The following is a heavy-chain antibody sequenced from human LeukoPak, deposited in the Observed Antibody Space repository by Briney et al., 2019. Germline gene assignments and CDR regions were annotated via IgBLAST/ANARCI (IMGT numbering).Heavy chain of an antibody. V-gene: IGHV3-20*04. CDR3: ARVGYDSSGYPSDYFDY. J-gene: IGHJ4*02. D-gene: IGHD3-22*01. CDR2: INWSGGST. Sequence: GGSLRLSCAASGFTFDGYGMSWVRQAPGKGLEWVSDINWSGGSTGYADSVKGRFTISRDNAKNSLYLQMNSLRAEDTALYYCARVGYDSSGYPSDYFDYWGQGTLVTVSS. CDR1: GFTFDGYG.